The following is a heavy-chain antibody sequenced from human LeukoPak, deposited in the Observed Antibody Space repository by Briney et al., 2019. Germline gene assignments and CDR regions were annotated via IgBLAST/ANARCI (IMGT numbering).Heavy chain of an antibody. CDR1: RFAFSQAW. CDR2: ISYDGSNK. D-gene: IGHD3-10*01. Sequence: GGSLRLSCVASRFAFSQAWMSWVRQAPGKGLEWVAVISYDGSNKDYADSVKGRFTISRDNSRNTLSLQMNSLRPEDTAAYYCAKDLLYYGPGTYYNAAEYFQFWGQGTQVTVSS. CDR3: AKDLLYYGPGTYYNAAEYFQF. J-gene: IGHJ1*01. V-gene: IGHV3-30*18.